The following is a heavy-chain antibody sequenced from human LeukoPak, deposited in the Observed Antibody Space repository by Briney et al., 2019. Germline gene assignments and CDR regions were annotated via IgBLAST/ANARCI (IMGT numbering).Heavy chain of an antibody. V-gene: IGHV4-39*01. CDR2: IYYSGST. Sequence: SETPSITCTVSGGSISSSSYYWGWIRQPPGKGLEWIGSIYYSGSTYYNPSLKTRVTISVDTSKNQFSLKLSSVTAADTAVYYCARHFLAIVVVPAAINLASWFDPWGQGTLVTVSS. D-gene: IGHD2-2*02. CDR1: GGSISSSSYY. J-gene: IGHJ5*02. CDR3: ARHFLAIVVVPAAINLASWFDP.